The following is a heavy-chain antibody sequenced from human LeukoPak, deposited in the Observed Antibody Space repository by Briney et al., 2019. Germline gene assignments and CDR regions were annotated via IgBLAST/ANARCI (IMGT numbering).Heavy chain of an antibody. V-gene: IGHV1-69*01. D-gene: IGHD2-15*01. CDR1: GGTFSSYA. Sequence: SVRVSCKASGGTFSSYAISWVRQAPGQGLEGMGGIIAIFGTANYAQKFQGRVTITADESTSTAYMELSSLRSEDTAVYYCARSIVVVVAAGAYYYYGMDVWGKGTTVTVSS. J-gene: IGHJ6*04. CDR2: IIAIFGTA. CDR3: ARSIVVVVAAGAYYYYGMDV.